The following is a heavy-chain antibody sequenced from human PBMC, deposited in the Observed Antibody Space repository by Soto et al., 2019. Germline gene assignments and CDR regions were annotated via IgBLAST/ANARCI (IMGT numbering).Heavy chain of an antibody. CDR2: INHSGST. D-gene: IGHD3-22*01. CDR3: ARGGRSGYLLY. Sequence: QVQLQQWGAGLLKPSETLSLTCAVYGGSFSGYYWSWIRQPPGKGLEWIGEINHSGSTNYNPSLKSRVTKSVDTSKNQFSLKLSSVTAADTAVYYCARGGRSGYLLYWGQGTLVTVSS. J-gene: IGHJ4*02. CDR1: GGSFSGYY. V-gene: IGHV4-34*01.